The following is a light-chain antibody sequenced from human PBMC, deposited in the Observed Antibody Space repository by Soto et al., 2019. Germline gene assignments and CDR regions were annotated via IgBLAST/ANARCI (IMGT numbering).Light chain of an antibody. CDR3: QHRMNWPLT. V-gene: IGKV3-11*01. CDR2: DAS. Sequence: IVLTQSPATLSLSPGERATLSCRASQTVSSYLLWYQQKPGQAPRLLIYDASNRASGTPARFSGSGSETGFTLTISSLEPEDFAVYYCQHRMNWPLTFGQGTRLEIK. CDR1: QTVSSY. J-gene: IGKJ5*01.